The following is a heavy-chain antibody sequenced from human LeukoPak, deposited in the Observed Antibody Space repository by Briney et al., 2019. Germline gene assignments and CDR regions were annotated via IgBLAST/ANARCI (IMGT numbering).Heavy chain of an antibody. CDR1: GFTFSNYA. Sequence: PGGSLRLSCAASGFTFSNYAMSWVRQAPGKGLEWVSYISDSGGTTYYADSVKGRFTICRDNSKNTLYLQMNSLRAEDTAIYYCAKSRSGTYYHFDYWGQGTLVTVSS. CDR3: AKSRSGTYYHFDY. CDR2: ISDSGGTT. D-gene: IGHD1-26*01. V-gene: IGHV3-23*01. J-gene: IGHJ4*02.